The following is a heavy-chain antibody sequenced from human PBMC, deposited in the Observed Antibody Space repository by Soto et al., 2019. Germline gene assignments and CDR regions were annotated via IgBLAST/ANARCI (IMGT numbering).Heavy chain of an antibody. J-gene: IGHJ5*02. CDR2: ISYDGSNK. V-gene: IGHV3-30*03. CDR1: GFTFSSYG. CDR3: ARDHAHMVREASAEFDP. Sequence: QVQLVESGGGVVQPGRSLRLSCAASGFTFSSYGMHWVRQAPGKGLEWVAVISYDGSNKYYADSVKGRFTISRDNSKNTLYLQMNSLRAEDTAVYYCARDHAHMVREASAEFDPWGQGTLVTVSS. D-gene: IGHD3-10*01.